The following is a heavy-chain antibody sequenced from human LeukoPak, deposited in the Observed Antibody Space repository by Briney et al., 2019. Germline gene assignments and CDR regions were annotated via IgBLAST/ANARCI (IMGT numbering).Heavy chain of an antibody. V-gene: IGHV3-11*04. J-gene: IGHJ4*02. CDR2: IGSSGGTI. D-gene: IGHD5-18*01. CDR1: GFNFNDYY. Sequence: GGSLRLSCAASGFNFNDYYMSWIRQAPGEGLEWVSYIGSSGGTIYYADSVKGRFTISRDNAKNSLYLQMNSLRDEDTAVYYCVRGVRGYTYGSRFDHWGQGTLVTVSS. CDR3: VRGVRGYTYGSRFDH.